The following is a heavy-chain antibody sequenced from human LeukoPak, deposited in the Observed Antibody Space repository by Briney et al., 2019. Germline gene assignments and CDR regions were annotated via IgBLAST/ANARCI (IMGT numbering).Heavy chain of an antibody. J-gene: IGHJ4*02. Sequence: SETLSLTCTVSGGSISSYYWSWIRQPPGKGLEWIGEIYHSGSTNYNPSLKSRVTISVDKSKNQFSLKLSSVTAADTAVYYCARVGYYYDSSGYPVDYFDYWGQGTLVTVSS. CDR1: GGSISSYY. CDR2: IYHSGST. D-gene: IGHD3-22*01. CDR3: ARVGYYYDSSGYPVDYFDY. V-gene: IGHV4-59*12.